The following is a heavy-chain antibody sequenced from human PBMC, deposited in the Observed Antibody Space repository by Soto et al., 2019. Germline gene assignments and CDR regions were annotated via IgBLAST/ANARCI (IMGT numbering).Heavy chain of an antibody. CDR2: IYYSGTA. CDR3: ARGDGIQLGSLAGRYYYHKMDV. J-gene: IGHJ6*02. Sequence: QVQLRESGPGLVKSSETLSLACTVSGGSISTYYWSWVRQPPGKGLEWIGYIYYSGTATYNPSLRSRVTISVDMSKNQFPLRLSSVTASDTAVYYCARGDGIQLGSLAGRYYYHKMDVWGQGTTVTVYS. CDR1: GGSISTYY. D-gene: IGHD1-1*01. V-gene: IGHV4-59*01.